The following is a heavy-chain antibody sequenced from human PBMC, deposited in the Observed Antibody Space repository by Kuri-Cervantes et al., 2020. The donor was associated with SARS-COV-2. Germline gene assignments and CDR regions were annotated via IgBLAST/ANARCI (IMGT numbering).Heavy chain of an antibody. CDR3: EDTTVAN. Sequence: GESLKISCSASGFTFMNYAMHWVRQAPGKGLEYVSAINNNGGNKYYADSVKGRFTISRDNSKNTVYLQMSRLRSEGTAVYYCEDTTVANWGQGTLVTVSS. J-gene: IGHJ4*02. CDR2: INNNGGNK. CDR1: GFTFMNYA. D-gene: IGHD4-11*01. V-gene: IGHV3-64D*08.